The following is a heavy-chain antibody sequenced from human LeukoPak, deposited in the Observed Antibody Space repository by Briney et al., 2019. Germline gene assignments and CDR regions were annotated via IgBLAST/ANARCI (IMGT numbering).Heavy chain of an antibody. CDR1: GYTFTSYD. CDR3: ARGTRELHY. Sequence: ASVKVSCKASGYTFTSYDINWVRQATGQGLEWMGWMNPNNGNTNYAQKLQGRVTMTTDTSTSTAYMELRSLRSDDTAVYYCARGTRELHYWGQGTLVTVSS. J-gene: IGHJ4*02. V-gene: IGHV1-18*01. CDR2: MNPNNGNT. D-gene: IGHD1-26*01.